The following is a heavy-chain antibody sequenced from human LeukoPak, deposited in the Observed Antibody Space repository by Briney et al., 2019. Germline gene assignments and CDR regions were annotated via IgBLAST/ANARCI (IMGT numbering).Heavy chain of an antibody. Sequence: SETLSLTCTVSGGSISSGGNYWSWLRQLPGKGLEWLGYIYYVGYTNYNPSLKSRLSMSVDTSKNQFSLSLTSVTAADTAVYYCARIGVIGSTRYFDYWGQGAMVSVSA. CDR3: ARIGVIGSTRYFDY. J-gene: IGHJ4*02. CDR2: IYYVGYT. CDR1: GGSISSGGNY. V-gene: IGHV4-31*03. D-gene: IGHD3-16*02.